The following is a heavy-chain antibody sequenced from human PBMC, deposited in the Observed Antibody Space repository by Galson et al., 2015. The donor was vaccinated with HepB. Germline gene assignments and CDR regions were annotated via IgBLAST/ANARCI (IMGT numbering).Heavy chain of an antibody. Sequence: SLRLSCAASASTFSSSIMHWVRQAPGKGLEWVALIWNDGSLQLYGDPVKGRFTISRDNSKNMVYLQMNSLREEDTGVYYCAREGQVGSADNAFDIRGQGTMVTVSS. V-gene: IGHV3-30-3*01. J-gene: IGHJ3*02. D-gene: IGHD1-26*01. CDR1: ASTFSSSI. CDR2: IWNDGSLQ. CDR3: AREGQVGSADNAFDI.